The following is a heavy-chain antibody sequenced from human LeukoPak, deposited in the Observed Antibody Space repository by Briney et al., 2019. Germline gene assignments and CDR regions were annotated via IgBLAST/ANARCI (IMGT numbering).Heavy chain of an antibody. J-gene: IGHJ4*02. V-gene: IGHV3-23*01. CDR3: AKEPLHYY. Sequence: PGGSLRLSCAASGFSFSSFSMNWVRRAPGKGLEWVSAISGSGDTTYYADSVKGRFTISRDNSKNTLYLQMDSLRAEDTAVYYCAKEPLHYYWGQGTLVTVSS. CDR1: GFSFSSFS. CDR2: ISGSGDTT.